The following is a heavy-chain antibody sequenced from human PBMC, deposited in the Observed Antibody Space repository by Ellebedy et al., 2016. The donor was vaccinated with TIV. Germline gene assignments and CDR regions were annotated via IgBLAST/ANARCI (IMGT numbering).Heavy chain of an antibody. V-gene: IGHV1-69*04. CDR3: ARDSGAYCGGDCYNIDY. J-gene: IGHJ4*02. Sequence: AASVKISCKASGGTFSSYAISWARQAPGQGLEWMGRIIPILGIANYAQKFQGRVTITADKSTSTAYMELSSLRSEDTAVYYCARDSGAYCGGDCYNIDYWGQGTLVTVSS. CDR2: IIPILGIA. D-gene: IGHD2-21*02. CDR1: GGTFSSYA.